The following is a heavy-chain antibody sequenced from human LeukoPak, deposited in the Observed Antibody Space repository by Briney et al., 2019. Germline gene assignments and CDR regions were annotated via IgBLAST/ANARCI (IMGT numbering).Heavy chain of an antibody. CDR1: GFTFSSYW. J-gene: IGHJ5*02. CDR3: ASYVDTAMVRPGS. D-gene: IGHD5-18*01. V-gene: IGHV3-74*01. Sequence: QSGGSLRLSCAASGFTFSSYWMHWVRQAPGKGLVWVSRINSDGSSTSYADSVKGRFTISRDNAKNTLYLQMNSLRAEDTAVYYCASYVDTAMVRPGSWGQGTLVTVSS. CDR2: INSDGSST.